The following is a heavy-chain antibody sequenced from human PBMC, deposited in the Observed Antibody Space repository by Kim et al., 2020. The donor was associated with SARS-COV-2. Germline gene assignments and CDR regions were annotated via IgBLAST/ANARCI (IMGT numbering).Heavy chain of an antibody. V-gene: IGHV4-39*01. D-gene: IGHD3-10*01. CDR3: ARPAYYGSGTFYFDY. J-gene: IGHJ4*02. Sequence: SETLSLTCTVSGGSISSALYYWGWVRQPPGKGLQWIGSIYYSGTTGHTYYNPSLESRVTISVDTSKNQFSLKLNSVTAADTAVYYCARPAYYGSGTFYFDYWGQGILVTVSP. CDR1: GGSISSALYY. CDR2: IYYSGTTGHT.